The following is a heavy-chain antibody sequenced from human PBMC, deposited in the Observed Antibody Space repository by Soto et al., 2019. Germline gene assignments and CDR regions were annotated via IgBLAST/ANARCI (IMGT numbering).Heavy chain of an antibody. CDR1: GGSVNNANYL. J-gene: IGHJ6*02. D-gene: IGHD4-17*01. V-gene: IGHV4-31*03. CDR2: IYYSGST. CDR3: ARDADYGGSRGGMDV. Sequence: QVRLEESGPGLVKTAETLSLICSVSGGSVNNANYLWNWLRHHPENGLEWIGYIYYSGSTRYNPSFKTGATLSIDTSKNQFSRRLHSVTVADTAVYFCARDADYGGSRGGMDVWGRGTTVTVSS.